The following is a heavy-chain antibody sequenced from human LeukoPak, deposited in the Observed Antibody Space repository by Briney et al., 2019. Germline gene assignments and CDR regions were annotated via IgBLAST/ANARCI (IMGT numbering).Heavy chain of an antibody. CDR1: GFTFSSYA. CDR3: AKDLVVADHYGMDV. D-gene: IGHD2-15*01. CDR2: ISGSGGST. V-gene: IGHV3-23*01. Sequence: RGSLRLSCAASGFTFSSYAMSWVRQAPGKGLEWVSAISGSGGSTYYADSVKGRFTISRDNSKNTLYLQMNSLRAEDTAVYYCAKDLVVADHYGMDVWGQGTTVTVSS. J-gene: IGHJ6*02.